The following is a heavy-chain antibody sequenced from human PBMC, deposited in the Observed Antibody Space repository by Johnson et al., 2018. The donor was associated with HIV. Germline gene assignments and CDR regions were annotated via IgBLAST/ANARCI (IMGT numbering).Heavy chain of an antibody. J-gene: IGHJ3*02. CDR3: ARVLVRGPYPGYAFDI. CDR2: IYSGGST. CDR1: GFTVSSNY. D-gene: IGHD3-10*01. Sequence: MLLVESGGGVVQPGRSLRLSCAASGFTVSSNYMSWVRQAPGKGLEWVSVIYSGGSTYYADSVKGRFTISRDNSKNTLYLQMNSLKAEDTAVYYCARVLVRGPYPGYAFDIWGQGTMVTVSS. V-gene: IGHV3-66*01.